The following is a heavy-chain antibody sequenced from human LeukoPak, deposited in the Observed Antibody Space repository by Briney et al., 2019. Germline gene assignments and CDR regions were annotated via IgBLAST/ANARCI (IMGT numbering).Heavy chain of an antibody. CDR1: GFTLSNYW. J-gene: IGHJ5*02. D-gene: IGHD6-13*01. CDR2: IKQDGSEK. Sequence: GGSLRLSCAASGFTLSNYWMSWVRQAPGKGLEWVANIKQDGSEKYYVDSVKGRFTISRDNAKNSLYLQMNSLRAEDTAVYYCARGTSSSWSVQGNWFDPWGQGTLVTVSS. CDR3: ARGTSSSWSVQGNWFDP. V-gene: IGHV3-7*01.